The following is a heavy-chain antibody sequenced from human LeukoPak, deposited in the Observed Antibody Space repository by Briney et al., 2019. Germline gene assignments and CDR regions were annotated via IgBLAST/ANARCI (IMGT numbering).Heavy chain of an antibody. V-gene: IGHV3-23*01. J-gene: IGHJ5*02. Sequence: GGSLRLSCAASGFTFSSYAMSWVRQAPGRGLEWVSAISGSGGSTYCADSVKGRFTISRDNSKNTLYLQMNSLRAEDTAVYYCAKTRGITMVRTFDPWGQGTLVTVSS. D-gene: IGHD3-10*01. CDR2: ISGSGGST. CDR3: AKTRGITMVRTFDP. CDR1: GFTFSSYA.